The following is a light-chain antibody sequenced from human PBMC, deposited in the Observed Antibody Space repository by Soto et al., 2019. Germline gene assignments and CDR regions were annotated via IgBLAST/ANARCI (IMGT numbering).Light chain of an antibody. V-gene: IGKV1-5*01. CDR2: DAS. CDR3: QHYNSYSEA. J-gene: IGKJ1*01. CDR1: QSISSW. Sequence: DIQITQSPSTLSASVGDRVTITCRASQSISSWLAWYQQKPVKAPKLLIYDASSLESGVPSRFSGSGSGTQFTLTISSLQPDDFATYYCQHYNSYSEAFGQGTKVDI.